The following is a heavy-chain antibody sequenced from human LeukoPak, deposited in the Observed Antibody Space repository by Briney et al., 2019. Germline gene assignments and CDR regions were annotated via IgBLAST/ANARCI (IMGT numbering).Heavy chain of an antibody. Sequence: PGGSLRLSCAASGFTFSSYAMSWVRQAPGRGLEWVSAITGGGGNTYYADSVKGRFTISRDNSKNTLYLQMNSLRVEDTALYYCAKDRDNREWYKDAFHIWGLGTMVTVSS. D-gene: IGHD3-3*01. V-gene: IGHV3-23*01. CDR2: ITGGGGNT. J-gene: IGHJ3*02. CDR3: AKDRDNREWYKDAFHI. CDR1: GFTFSSYA.